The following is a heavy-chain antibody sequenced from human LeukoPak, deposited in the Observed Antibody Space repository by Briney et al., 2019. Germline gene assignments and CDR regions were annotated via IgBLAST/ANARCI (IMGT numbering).Heavy chain of an antibody. J-gene: IGHJ4*02. V-gene: IGHV4-34*01. CDR1: GGSFSGYY. CDR2: INHSGST. CDR3: ARVGRITMVRGVLYYFDY. D-gene: IGHD3-10*01. Sequence: SETLSLTCAVYGGSFSGYYWSWIRQPPGKGLEWIGEINHSGSTNYNPSLKSRVTISVDTSKNQFSLKLSSVTAADTAVYYCARVGRITMVRGVLYYFDYWGQGTLVTVTS.